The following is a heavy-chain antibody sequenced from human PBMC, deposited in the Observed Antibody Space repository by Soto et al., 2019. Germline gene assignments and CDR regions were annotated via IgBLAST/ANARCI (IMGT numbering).Heavy chain of an antibody. Sequence: EVRLVESGGGLVQRGGSLRLSCAASGFSFSSYSINWVRQAPGKGLEWLSSISSSSTYIYYADSARGRFTISTDNDEQFMFLKMNSQRAEDMAVYYCARDWDVALVPAATNYRPYYGLDVWGQGATVTVSS. CDR1: GFSFSSYS. CDR3: ARDWDVALVPAATNYRPYYGLDV. CDR2: ISSSSTYI. J-gene: IGHJ6*02. D-gene: IGHD6-25*01. V-gene: IGHV3-21*01.